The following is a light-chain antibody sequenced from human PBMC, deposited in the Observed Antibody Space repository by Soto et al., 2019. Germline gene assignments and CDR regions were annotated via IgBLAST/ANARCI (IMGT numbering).Light chain of an antibody. CDR3: QQCRNWPLT. CDR2: DAS. V-gene: IGKV3-15*01. Sequence: EIVMTQSPATLSVSQGEGATLSCKASQNVYNNLAWYQQRPGQPPRLLIYDASTRATGISARFSGSGYGTEFTLTISSLQSEDFAVYFCQQCRNWPLTFGGGTK. CDR1: QNVYNN. J-gene: IGKJ4*01.